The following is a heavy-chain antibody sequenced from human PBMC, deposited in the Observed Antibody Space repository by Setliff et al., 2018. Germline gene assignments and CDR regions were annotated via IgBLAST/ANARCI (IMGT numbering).Heavy chain of an antibody. CDR1: GATFSSYA. D-gene: IGHD1-26*01. Sequence: ASVKVSCKASGATFSSYAISWVRQAPGQGLEWMGRIIPIFGTANYAQKFQGRVTITADKSTSTAYMELSRLRSEDTAVYYCARVKVIVGATPRTYYMDVWGKGTTVTVSS. J-gene: IGHJ6*03. V-gene: IGHV1-69*06. CDR2: IIPIFGTA. CDR3: ARVKVIVGATPRTYYMDV.